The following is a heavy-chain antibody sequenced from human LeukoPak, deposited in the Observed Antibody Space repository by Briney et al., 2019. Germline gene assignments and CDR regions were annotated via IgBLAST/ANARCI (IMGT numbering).Heavy chain of an antibody. V-gene: IGHV4-59*08. Sequence: SETLSLTCTVSGGSISSYYWSWIRQPPGKGLEWIGYIYYSGSTNYNPFLKSRVTISVDTSKNQFSLKLSSVTAADTAVYYCARHVPSTVTDVGHFDYWGQGTLVTVSS. D-gene: IGHD4-17*01. J-gene: IGHJ4*02. CDR3: ARHVPSTVTDVGHFDY. CDR1: GGSISSYY. CDR2: IYYSGST.